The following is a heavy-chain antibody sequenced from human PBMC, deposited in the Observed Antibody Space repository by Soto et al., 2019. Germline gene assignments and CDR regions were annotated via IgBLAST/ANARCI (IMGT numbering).Heavy chain of an antibody. CDR2: ISGSGGST. CDR1: GFTFSSYA. J-gene: IGHJ6*03. D-gene: IGHD3-3*01. V-gene: IGHV3-23*01. CDR3: AKESGPTYYDFWSGYPHMAV. Sequence: HPGGSLRLSCAASGFTFSSYAMSWVRQAPGKGLEWVSAISGSGGSTYYADSVKGRFTISRDNSKNTLYLQMNSLRAEDTAVYYCAKESGPTYYDFWSGYPHMAVWGKGTTVTVSS.